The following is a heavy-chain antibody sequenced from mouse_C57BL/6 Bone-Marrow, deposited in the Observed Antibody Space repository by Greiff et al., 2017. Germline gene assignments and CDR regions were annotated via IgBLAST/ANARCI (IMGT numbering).Heavy chain of an antibody. CDR1: GYTFTSYW. CDR2: IDPSDSYT. CDR3: LFWFAY. V-gene: IGHV1-59*01. Sequence: QVQLKQPGAELVRPGTSVKLSCKASGYTFTSYWMHWVKQRPGQGLEWIGVIDPSDSYTNYNQKFKGKATLTVDTSSSTAYMQLSSLTSEDSAVYYCLFWFAYWGQGTLVTVSA. J-gene: IGHJ3*01.